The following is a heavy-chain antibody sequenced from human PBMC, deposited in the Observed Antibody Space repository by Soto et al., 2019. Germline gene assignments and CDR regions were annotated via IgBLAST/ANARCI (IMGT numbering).Heavy chain of an antibody. CDR2: ISADNGNT. CDR1: GYTFYSHS. J-gene: IGHJ3*02. V-gene: IGHV1-18*01. D-gene: IGHD5-12*01. CDR3: ARDQGYSGYESLTDAFDI. Sequence: ASVKVSCKASGYTFYSHSISWVRQAPGQGLEWMGRISADNGNTKYAQKFRGRVTMTTDTSTSTVYMELRSLRSDDTAVYYCARDQGYSGYESLTDAFDIWGQGTMVTVSS.